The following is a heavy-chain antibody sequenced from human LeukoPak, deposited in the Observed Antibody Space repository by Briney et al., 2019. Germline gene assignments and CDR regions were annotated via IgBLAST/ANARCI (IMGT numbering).Heavy chain of an antibody. D-gene: IGHD2-15*01. CDR1: GFTFSDYW. V-gene: IGHV3-7*01. Sequence: PGGSLRLSCAASGFTFSDYWMGWVRQAPGKGLEWVANIKQDGSEKHSVDSVKGRFTISRDNAKNSLYLQMDSLRAEDRALYYCARVSRGIAANLCFDYWGQGTLVTVSS. CDR2: IKQDGSEK. J-gene: IGHJ4*02. CDR3: ARVSRGIAANLCFDY.